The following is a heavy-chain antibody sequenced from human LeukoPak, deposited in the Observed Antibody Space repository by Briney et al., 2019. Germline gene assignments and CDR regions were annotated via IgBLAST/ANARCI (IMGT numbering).Heavy chain of an antibody. CDR3: ARDRVGEEQWLLTA. CDR2: ISSSGSTI. V-gene: IGHV3-11*04. D-gene: IGHD6-19*01. J-gene: IGHJ4*02. Sequence: PGGSLRLSCAASGFTFSDYYMSWIRQAPGKGLEWVSYISSSGSTIYYADSVKGRFTISRDNAKNSLYLQMNSLRAEDTAVYYCARDRVGEEQWLLTAWGQGTLVTVSS. CDR1: GFTFSDYY.